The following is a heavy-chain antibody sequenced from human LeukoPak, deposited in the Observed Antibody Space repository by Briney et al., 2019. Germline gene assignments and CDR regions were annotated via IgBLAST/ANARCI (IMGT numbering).Heavy chain of an antibody. Sequence: GGSLRLSCAASDFAFYGYSMHWVRQAPGKGLEWISSISSNSGYIYYADSEKGRFTISRDNAKNSLYLQVTGLRVEDTALYYCAREIVSSGCLDYWGQGSLVTVSS. V-gene: IGHV3-21*06. CDR3: AREIVSSGCLDY. D-gene: IGHD6-19*01. CDR2: ISSNSGYI. J-gene: IGHJ4*02. CDR1: DFAFYGYS.